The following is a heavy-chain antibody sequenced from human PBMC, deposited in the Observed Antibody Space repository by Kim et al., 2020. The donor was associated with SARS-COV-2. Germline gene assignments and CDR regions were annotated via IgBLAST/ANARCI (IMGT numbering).Heavy chain of an antibody. D-gene: IGHD6-13*01. V-gene: IGHV1-69*01. Sequence: RFQGRVTITADESTGTAYMELSSLRSEDTAVYYCARDPGYSSSPATEFDYWGQGTLVTVSS. J-gene: IGHJ4*02. CDR3: ARDPGYSSSPATEFDY.